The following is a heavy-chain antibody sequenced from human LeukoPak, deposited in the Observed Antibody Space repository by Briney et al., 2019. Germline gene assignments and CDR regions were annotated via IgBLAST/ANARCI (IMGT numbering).Heavy chain of an antibody. D-gene: IGHD6-13*01. Sequence: PSETLSLTCTVSGGSISSYYWSWIRQPPGKGLEWIGYIYYSGSTNYSPSLKSRVTISVDTSKNQFSLKLSSVTAADTAVYYCARGHSSSWYGFDYWGQGTLVTVSS. V-gene: IGHV4-59*01. CDR1: GGSISSYY. J-gene: IGHJ4*02. CDR3: ARGHSSSWYGFDY. CDR2: IYYSGST.